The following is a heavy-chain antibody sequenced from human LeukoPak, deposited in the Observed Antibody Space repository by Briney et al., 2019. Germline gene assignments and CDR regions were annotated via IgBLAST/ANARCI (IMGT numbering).Heavy chain of an antibody. CDR1: GFTFSSYS. CDR3: ARNHLSGYDRGGDC. J-gene: IGHJ4*02. CDR2: ITSSGSII. D-gene: IGHD5-12*01. Sequence: PGGSLRLSCAASGFTFSSYSMNWVRQAPGKGLEWVAYITSSGSIIYYADSVRGRFTISRDNAKNSLFLQMNSLRAEDTAFYYCARNHLSGYDRGGDCWGQGTLVTVSS. V-gene: IGHV3-48*04.